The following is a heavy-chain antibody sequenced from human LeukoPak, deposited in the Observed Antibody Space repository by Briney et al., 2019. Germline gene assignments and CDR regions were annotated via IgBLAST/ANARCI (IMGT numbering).Heavy chain of an antibody. J-gene: IGHJ3*02. D-gene: IGHD6-13*01. Sequence: PGRSLRLSCAASGFTFSSYGMHWVRQAPGKGLEWVAVISYDGSNKYYADSVKGRFTISRDNSKNTPYLQMNSLRAEDTAVYYCAKAALGIAAPLANDAFDIWGQGTMVTVSS. CDR2: ISYDGSNK. CDR3: AKAALGIAAPLANDAFDI. V-gene: IGHV3-30*18. CDR1: GFTFSSYG.